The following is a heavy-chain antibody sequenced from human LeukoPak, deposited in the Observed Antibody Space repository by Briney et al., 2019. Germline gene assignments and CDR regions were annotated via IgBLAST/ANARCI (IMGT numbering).Heavy chain of an antibody. CDR3: ARAFQSLGGLSLPDY. CDR2: IHPSTGNP. V-gene: IGHV7-4-1*02. CDR1: GYTFTNYA. Sequence: ASVKVSCKASGYTFTNYAMNWVRQVPGQGLELMGWIHPSTGNPTYAQGFTGRFVFSLDTSVSTTYLQISSLKAEDTAVYFCARAFQSLGGLSLPDYWGQGTLVTVSS. J-gene: IGHJ4*02. D-gene: IGHD3-16*02.